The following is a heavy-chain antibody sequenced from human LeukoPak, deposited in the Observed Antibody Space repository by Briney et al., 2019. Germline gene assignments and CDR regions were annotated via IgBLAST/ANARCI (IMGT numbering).Heavy chain of an antibody. Sequence: TAGGSLRLSCAASGFTFSDYYMSWIRQAPGKGLEWVSYISSSGSTIYYADSVKGRFTISRDNAKNSLYLQMNSLRAEDTAVYYCARAPAGGWQRDAFDIWGQGTMVTVSS. J-gene: IGHJ3*02. CDR1: GFTFSDYY. CDR3: ARAPAGGWQRDAFDI. V-gene: IGHV3-11*04. D-gene: IGHD4-23*01. CDR2: ISSSGSTI.